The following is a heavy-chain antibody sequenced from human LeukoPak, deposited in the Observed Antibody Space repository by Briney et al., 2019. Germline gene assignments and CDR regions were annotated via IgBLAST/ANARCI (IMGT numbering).Heavy chain of an antibody. CDR2: INHSGST. J-gene: IGHJ6*02. Sequence: SETLSLTCAVYGGSFSGYYWSWIRQPPGKGLEWIGEINHSGSTNYNPSLKSRVTISVDTSKYQFSLKLSSVTAADTAVYYCARASYDYVWGSYRSPYHVWGQGTTVTVSS. D-gene: IGHD3-16*02. V-gene: IGHV4-34*01. CDR1: GGSFSGYY. CDR3: ARASYDYVWGSYRSPYHV.